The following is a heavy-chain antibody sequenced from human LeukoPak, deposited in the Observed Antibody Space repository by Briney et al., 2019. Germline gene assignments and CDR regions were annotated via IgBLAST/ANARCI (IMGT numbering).Heavy chain of an antibody. V-gene: IGHV1-18*01. CDR2: ISAYNGNT. CDR3: ARDMTPNFDYEPGGQGFFGWFDP. Sequence: ASVKVSCKASGYTFTSYGISWVRQAPGQGLEWMGWISAYNGNTNYAQKLQGRVTMTTDTSTSTAYMELRSLRSDDTAVYYCARDMTPNFDYEPGGQGFFGWFDPWGQGTLVTVSS. D-gene: IGHD4/OR15-4a*01. CDR1: GYTFTSYG. J-gene: IGHJ5*02.